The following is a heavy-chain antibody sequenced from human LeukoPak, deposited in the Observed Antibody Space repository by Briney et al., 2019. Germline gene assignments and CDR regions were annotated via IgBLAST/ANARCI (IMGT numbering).Heavy chain of an antibody. CDR2: IGPSGSST. CDR3: AKDRSYASFED. CDR1: GFTFSSYG. V-gene: IGHV3-23*01. D-gene: IGHD2-2*01. J-gene: IGHJ4*02. Sequence: GGSLTLSCAASGFTFSSYGMHWVRQSPGKGLEWVSGIGPSGSSTYYADSVKGRFIISRDNSKNTMYVQMNSLRAEDTAVYYCAKDRSYASFEDWGQGTLVTVSS.